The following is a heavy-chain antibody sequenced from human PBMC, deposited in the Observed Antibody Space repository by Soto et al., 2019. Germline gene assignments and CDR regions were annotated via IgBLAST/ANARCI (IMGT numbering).Heavy chain of an antibody. CDR3: ARGYCTTTICDPWFDP. D-gene: IGHD2-2*01. J-gene: IGHJ5*02. Sequence: GESLKISCTGSGYAFTSYWIAWVRQMPGKGLEWMGIIYPGDSDTRYSPSFQGQVTISADKSITTAYLQWSSLKASDTAMYYCARGYCTTTICDPWFDPWGQGTLVTISS. V-gene: IGHV5-51*01. CDR1: GYAFTSYW. CDR2: IYPGDSDT.